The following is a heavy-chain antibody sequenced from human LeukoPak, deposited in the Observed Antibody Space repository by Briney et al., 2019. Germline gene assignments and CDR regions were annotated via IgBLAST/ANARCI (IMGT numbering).Heavy chain of an antibody. V-gene: IGHV3-9*01. CDR2: ISWNSGSI. CDR3: AKDTLVIPGVI. D-gene: IGHD3-16*02. J-gene: IGHJ3*02. Sequence: GGSLRLSCAASGFTFDDYAMHWVRQAPGKGLEWVSGISWNSGSIGYADSVKGRFTISRDNAKNSLYLQMNSLRAEDTALYYCAKDTLVIPGVIWGQGTMVTVSS. CDR1: GFTFDDYA.